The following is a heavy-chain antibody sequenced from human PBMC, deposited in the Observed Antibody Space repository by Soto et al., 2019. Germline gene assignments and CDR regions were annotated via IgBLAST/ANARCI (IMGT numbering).Heavy chain of an antibody. CDR2: ISYDGSNK. D-gene: IGHD6-13*01. J-gene: IGHJ5*02. CDR1: GFTFSSYA. CDR3: ARDAYGGSSSWPDKWFDP. V-gene: IGHV3-30-3*01. Sequence: QVQLVESGGGVVQPGRSLRLSCAASGFTFSSYAMHWVRQAPGKGLEWVAVISYDGSNKYYADSVKGRFTISRDNSKNTLYLQMNSLRAEDTAVYYCARDAYGGSSSWPDKWFDPWGQGTLVTVSS.